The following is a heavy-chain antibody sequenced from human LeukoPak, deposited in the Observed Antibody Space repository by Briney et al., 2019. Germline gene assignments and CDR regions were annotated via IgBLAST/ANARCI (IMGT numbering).Heavy chain of an antibody. V-gene: IGHV3-66*01. CDR3: ASALDTAMVYYYYGMDV. D-gene: IGHD5-18*01. CDR1: GFTVSSNY. J-gene: IGHJ6*02. Sequence: GGSLRLSCAASGFTVSSNYMSWVRQAPVKGLEWVSVIYSGGSTYYADSVKGRFTISRDNSKNTLYLQMNSLRAEDTAVYYCASALDTAMVYYYYGMDVWGQGTTVTVSS. CDR2: IYSGGST.